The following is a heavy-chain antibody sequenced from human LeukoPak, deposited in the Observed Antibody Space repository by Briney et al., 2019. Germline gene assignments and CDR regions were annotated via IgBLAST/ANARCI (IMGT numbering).Heavy chain of an antibody. V-gene: IGHV3-23*01. CDR2: ISGSGGST. D-gene: IGHD3-3*01. CDR3: AKAGYDFWSGPGGYYYGMDV. J-gene: IGHJ6*02. Sequence: GASLRLSCAASGFTFSSYAMSWVRQAPGKGLEWVSAISGSGGSTYYADSVEGRFTISRDNSKNTLYLQMNSLRAEDTAVYYCAKAGYDFWSGPGGYYYGMDVWGQGTTVTVSS. CDR1: GFTFSSYA.